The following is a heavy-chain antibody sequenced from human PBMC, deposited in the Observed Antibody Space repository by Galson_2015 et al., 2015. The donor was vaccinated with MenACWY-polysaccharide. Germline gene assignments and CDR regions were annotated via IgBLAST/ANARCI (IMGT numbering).Heavy chain of an antibody. J-gene: IGHJ4*02. Sequence: SLRLSCAASGFSLSSYATSWVRQAPGKGLEWVSALSASGGDTNYVNTVKGRFTISIDKSNNTLYLQMNSLRAEDTAVYYCAKEFPGSISYWGQGTLVTVSS. CDR2: LSASGGDT. CDR3: AKEFPGSISY. D-gene: IGHD6-13*01. CDR1: GFSLSSYA. V-gene: IGHV3-23*01.